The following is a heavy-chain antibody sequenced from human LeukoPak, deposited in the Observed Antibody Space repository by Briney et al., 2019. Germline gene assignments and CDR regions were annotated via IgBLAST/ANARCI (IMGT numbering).Heavy chain of an antibody. J-gene: IGHJ4*02. V-gene: IGHV3-30-3*01. CDR2: ISYDGSNK. CDR1: GFTFSTYA. Sequence: GGSLRLSCAASGFTFSTYAMNWVRQAPGKGLEWVAVISYDGSNKYYADSVKGRFTISRDNSKNTLYLQMNSLRAEDTAVYYCARDRDSPYSSSWSYLFDYWGQGTLVTVSS. D-gene: IGHD6-13*01. CDR3: ARDRDSPYSSSWSYLFDY.